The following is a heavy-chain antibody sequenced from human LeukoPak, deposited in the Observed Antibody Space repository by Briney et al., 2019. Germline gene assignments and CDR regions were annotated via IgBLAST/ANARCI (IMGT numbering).Heavy chain of an antibody. V-gene: IGHV1-18*01. CDR1: GYTFNSYG. CDR2: ISTYKDNT. CDR3: ARVIAARGHYFYMDV. D-gene: IGHD6-6*01. J-gene: IGHJ6*03. Sequence: ASVKVSCKASGYTFNSYGISWVRQAPGQGLEWMGWISTYKDNTNYAQKFQGRVTMTTDTSTSTGYMDLRSLLSDDSAVYYCARVIAARGHYFYMDVWGKGTTVTVSS.